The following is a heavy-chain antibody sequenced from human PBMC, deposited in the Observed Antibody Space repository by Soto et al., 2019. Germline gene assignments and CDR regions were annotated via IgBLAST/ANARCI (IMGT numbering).Heavy chain of an antibody. CDR1: GGSISSYY. V-gene: IGHV4-59*01. D-gene: IGHD6-13*01. CDR3: ARIAAAAGTFRWFDP. Sequence: SETLSLTCTVSGGSISSYYWSWIRQPPGKGLEWIGYIYYSGSTNYNPSLKSRVTISVDTSKNQFSLKLSSVTAADTAVYYCARIAAAAGTFRWFDPWGQGTLVTVSS. CDR2: IYYSGST. J-gene: IGHJ5*02.